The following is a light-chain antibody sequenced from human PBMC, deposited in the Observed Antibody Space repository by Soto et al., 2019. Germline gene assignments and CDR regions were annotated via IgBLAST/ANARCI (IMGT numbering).Light chain of an antibody. J-gene: IGLJ7*01. V-gene: IGLV1-47*01. CDR3: AAWDDSLSGPV. Sequence: SVLTQPPSASGTPGQRVTISCSGSSSNIGSNFVYWYQQLPGTAPKLLIYRNNQRPSGVPDRFSGSQSGTSASLAISGLRSEDEADYYCAAWDDSLSGPVFGGGTQLTVL. CDR2: RNN. CDR1: SSNIGSNF.